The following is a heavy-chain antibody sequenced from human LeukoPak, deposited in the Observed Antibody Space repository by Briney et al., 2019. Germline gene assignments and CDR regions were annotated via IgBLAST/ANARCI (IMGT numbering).Heavy chain of an antibody. CDR1: GFTFSSYW. CDR2: VNQGGTEK. Sequence: PGGSLRLSCAASGFTFSSYWMHWVRQAPGKGLEWVANVNQGGTEKYYVDSVKGRFTISRDNAENSLYLQMNSLRAEDTAVYYCAREHYFYHMDGWGEGTTVTVSS. J-gene: IGHJ6*03. V-gene: IGHV3-7*01. CDR3: AREHYFYHMDG.